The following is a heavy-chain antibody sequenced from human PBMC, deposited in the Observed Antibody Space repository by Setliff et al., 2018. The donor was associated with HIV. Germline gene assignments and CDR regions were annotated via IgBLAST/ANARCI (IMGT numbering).Heavy chain of an antibody. CDR2: IYPGDFGT. D-gene: IGHD6-19*01. J-gene: IGHJ4*02. CDR1: GYSFTTYW. CDR3: ARLAGFTSGWYEFDY. V-gene: IGHV5-51*01. Sequence: PGESLKISCKGSGYSFTTYWIGWVRQMPGKGLEWMGIIYPGDFGTRYSPSFQGQVTISADKSISTAYLQWNSLKASDTAMYYCARLAGFTSGWYEFDYWGQGTLVTVSS.